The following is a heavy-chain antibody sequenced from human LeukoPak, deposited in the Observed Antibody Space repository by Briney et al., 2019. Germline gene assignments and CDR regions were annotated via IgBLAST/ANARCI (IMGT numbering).Heavy chain of an antibody. CDR3: AKDTGSPADAITMEDNAFDI. Sequence: GGSLRLSCAASGFIFDDHGMHWVRQAPGKGLVWVSGISWSSGIIGYADSVKGRFTISRDNAKNSLDLQMESLRAEDTAVYYCAKDTGSPADAITMEDNAFDIWGQGTMVTVSS. CDR2: ISWSSGII. D-gene: IGHD3-3*01. V-gene: IGHV3-9*01. CDR1: GFIFDDHG. J-gene: IGHJ3*02.